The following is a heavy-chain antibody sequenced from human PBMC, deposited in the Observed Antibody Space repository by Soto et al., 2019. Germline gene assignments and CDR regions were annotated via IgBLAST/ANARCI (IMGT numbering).Heavy chain of an antibody. V-gene: IGHV4-59*01. CDR1: GGSISSYY. Sequence: QVQLQESGPGLVKPSETLSLTCTVSGGSISSYYWSWIRQPPGKGLEWIGYIYYSGSTNYNPSLKSRVTISVDTSKNQFSLKLSSVTAADTAVYYCAIDIMGTNYYYYGMDVWGQGTTVTVSS. CDR2: IYYSGST. D-gene: IGHD2-8*01. CDR3: AIDIMGTNYYYYGMDV. J-gene: IGHJ6*02.